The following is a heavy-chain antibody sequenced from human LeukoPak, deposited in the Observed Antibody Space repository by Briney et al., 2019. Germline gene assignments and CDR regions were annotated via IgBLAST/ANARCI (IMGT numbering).Heavy chain of an antibody. CDR3: ARTRSGGWNPDFDI. V-gene: IGHV3-48*04. Sequence: QAGGSLRLSCAASGFTFSTYSMNWVRQAPGKGPEWLSYISASSSDTVYADSVKGRFTIARDNAKNSLYLEMNSLRAEDTAFYYCARTRSGGWNPDFDIWGQGTMVTVSS. D-gene: IGHD4-23*01. CDR2: ISASSSDT. CDR1: GFTFSTYS. J-gene: IGHJ3*02.